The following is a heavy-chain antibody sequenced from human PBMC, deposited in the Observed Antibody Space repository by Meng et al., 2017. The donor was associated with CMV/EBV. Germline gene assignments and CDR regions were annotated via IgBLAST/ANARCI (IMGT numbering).Heavy chain of an antibody. CDR3: ARGDGVVEYYYGMDV. D-gene: IGHD3-3*01. J-gene: IGHJ6*02. Sequence: ASVKVSCKASGYTFTSYYMHWVRQAPGQGLEWMGIINPSGGSTSYAQKFQGRVTMTRDTSTSTVYMELSSLRSEDTAVYYCARGDGVVEYYYGMDVWGQWTTVTVSS. CDR1: GYTFTSYY. V-gene: IGHV1-46*01. CDR2: INPSGGST.